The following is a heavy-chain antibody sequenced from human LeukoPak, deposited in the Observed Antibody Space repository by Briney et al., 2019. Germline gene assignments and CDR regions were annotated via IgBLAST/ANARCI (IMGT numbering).Heavy chain of an antibody. D-gene: IGHD3-10*01. Sequence: PGGSLRLSCAASGFTFSSYAMSWVRQAPGKGLEWVSAISGSGGSTYYADSVKGRFTISRDNSKNTLYLQMNSLRAEDTAVYYCAKDELLWFGELWGFDYWGQGTLVTVSS. CDR3: AKDELLWFGELWGFDY. V-gene: IGHV3-23*01. CDR2: ISGSGGST. J-gene: IGHJ4*02. CDR1: GFTFSSYA.